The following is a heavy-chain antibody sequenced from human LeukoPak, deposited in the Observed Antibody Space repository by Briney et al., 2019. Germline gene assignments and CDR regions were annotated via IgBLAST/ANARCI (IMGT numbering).Heavy chain of an antibody. CDR2: IYYTGST. CDR3: ARRGGSGRAFDY. J-gene: IGHJ4*02. D-gene: IGHD1-26*01. CDR1: GASISGGTDY. Sequence: SETLSLTCSVSGASISGGTDYWGWIRQPPGKGLEWIGSIYYTGSTYDNPSLKSRVTISVDTSKNQFSLKLSSVTAADTAVYYCARRGGSGRAFDYWGQGTLVTVSS. V-gene: IGHV4-39*01.